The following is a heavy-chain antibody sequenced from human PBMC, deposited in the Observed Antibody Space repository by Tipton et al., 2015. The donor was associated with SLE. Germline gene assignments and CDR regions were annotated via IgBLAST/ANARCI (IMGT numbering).Heavy chain of an antibody. CDR2: ITSDSASK. Sequence: SLRLSCAPSGFTFSIYSMNWVRQAPGKGLEWVSSITSDSASKIYADSVRGRFTISRDNAKNSLYLQMDSLRVEDTAVYYCARIRVTTYYGMDVWGQGTPVTVSS. CDR3: ARIRVTTYYGMDV. V-gene: IGHV3-21*03. D-gene: IGHD4-17*01. CDR1: GFTFSIYS. J-gene: IGHJ6*02.